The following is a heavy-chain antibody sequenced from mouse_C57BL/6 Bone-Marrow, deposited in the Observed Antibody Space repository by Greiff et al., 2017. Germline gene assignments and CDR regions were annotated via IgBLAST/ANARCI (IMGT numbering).Heavy chain of an antibody. V-gene: IGHV2-5*01. J-gene: IGHJ3*01. CDR2: IWRGGST. CDR3: ATPGSSYVGWCAY. D-gene: IGHD1-1*01. CDR1: GFSLTSYG. Sequence: VQLQESGPGLVQPSQSLSITCPVSGFSLTSYGVHWVRQSPGKGLEWLGVIWRGGSTDYHAAFMSRLSITKDNSKSQVFFKMTSLQADDTAIYYCATPGSSYVGWCAYWGQGTLVTVSA.